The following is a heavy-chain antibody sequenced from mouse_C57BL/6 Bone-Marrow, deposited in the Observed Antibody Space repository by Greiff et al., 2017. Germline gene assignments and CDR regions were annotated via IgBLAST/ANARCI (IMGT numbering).Heavy chain of an antibody. V-gene: IGHV2-9*01. Sequence: VKVVESGPGLVAPSQSLSITCTVSGFSLTSYGVDWVRQPPGKGLEWLGVIWGGGSTNYNSALMSRLSISKDNSKSQVFLKMHSLQTDDTAMYYCAIYYYGSSYAMDYWGQGTSVTVSS. CDR2: IWGGGST. J-gene: IGHJ4*01. CDR1: GFSLTSYG. CDR3: AIYYYGSSYAMDY. D-gene: IGHD1-1*01.